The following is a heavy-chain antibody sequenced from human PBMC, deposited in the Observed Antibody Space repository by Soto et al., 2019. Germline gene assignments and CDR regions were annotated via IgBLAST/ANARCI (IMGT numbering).Heavy chain of an antibody. J-gene: IGHJ3*02. D-gene: IGHD3-10*01. Sequence: LRLSCAASGFTFSNYEMNWVRQAPGKGLEWVSYISTSGSTIYYADSVKGRFTISRDNAKNSLYLQMNSVRAEDTAVYYCATRSGGGGAFDIWGQGTMVTVSS. V-gene: IGHV3-48*03. CDR3: ATRSGGGGAFDI. CDR1: GFTFSNYE. CDR2: ISTSGSTI.